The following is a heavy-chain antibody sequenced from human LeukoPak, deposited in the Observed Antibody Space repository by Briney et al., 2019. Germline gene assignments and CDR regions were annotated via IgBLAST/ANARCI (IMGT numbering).Heavy chain of an antibody. J-gene: IGHJ4*02. CDR2: IRYDGSNK. CDR3: AKELIRAVAGTYNY. D-gene: IGHD6-19*01. CDR1: GFTFSSYG. Sequence: GGSLRLSCAASGFTFSSYGMHWVRQAPGKGLEWVAFIRYDGSNKYYADSVKGRFTISRDNSKNTLYLQLNSLRAEDTAVYYCAKELIRAVAGTYNYWGQGTLVTVSS. V-gene: IGHV3-30*02.